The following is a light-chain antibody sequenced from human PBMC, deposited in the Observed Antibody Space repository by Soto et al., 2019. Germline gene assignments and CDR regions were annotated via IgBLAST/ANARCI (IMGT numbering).Light chain of an antibody. J-gene: IGKJ1*01. CDR3: QQYNNWPPVT. CDR2: GAS. V-gene: IGKV3-15*01. CDR1: QSVSSN. Sequence: EIVMTQSPATLSVSPGERATLSCRASQSVSSNLAWYQQKPGQAPRLLIYGASTRATGIPARFSGSGSGTEFTLTISSLQSEDVAVYSCQQYNNWPPVTFGQGTKVEIK.